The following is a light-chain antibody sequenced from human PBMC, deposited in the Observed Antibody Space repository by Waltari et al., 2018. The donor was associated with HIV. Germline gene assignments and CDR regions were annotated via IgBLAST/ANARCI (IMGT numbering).Light chain of an antibody. CDR1: SSNVGSDDL. CDR2: EVT. J-gene: IGLJ1*01. V-gene: IGLV2-23*02. Sequence: QSALTQPASVSGSPGQSITISCTGTSSNVGSDDLVSWYQQHPGEAPKLIIYEVTKRLSGVSNRFSVSKSGNTASLTISGLQAEDEADYYCCSCPRIGIRYVFGTGTKVTVL. CDR3: CSCPRIGIRYV.